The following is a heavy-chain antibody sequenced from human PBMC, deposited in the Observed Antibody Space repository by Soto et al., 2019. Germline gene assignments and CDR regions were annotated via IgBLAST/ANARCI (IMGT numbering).Heavy chain of an antibody. V-gene: IGHV3-72*01. CDR1: GFTLSAHY. D-gene: IGHD3-3*01. CDR2: IKDKTRCYTT. J-gene: IGHJ4*02. Sequence: TGGSLRLSCVASGFTLSAHYMDWVRQAPGKGLEWVGRIKDKTRCYTTDYADSVKGRFTISRDDSKNSVYLQMNSLTTEDTATYYCADLTWSGNYFPWGQGTLVTVSS. CDR3: ADLTWSGNYFP.